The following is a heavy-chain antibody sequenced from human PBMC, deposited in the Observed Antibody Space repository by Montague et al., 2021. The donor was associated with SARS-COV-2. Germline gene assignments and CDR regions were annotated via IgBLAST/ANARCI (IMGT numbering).Heavy chain of an antibody. D-gene: IGHD4-17*01. V-gene: IGHV4-61*02. CDR3: ARDRTAADYDDYETAGYSYYYGMDV. CDR2: IYTSGST. J-gene: IGHJ6*02. CDR1: GDSVSSGIYY. Sequence: TLSLTCTVSGDSVSSGIYYWSWIRQPAGKGLEWIGRIYTSGSTNYNPSLRSRVTISVDTSKNQFSLRLSSVTAADTAVYYCARDRTAADYDDYETAGYSYYYGMDVWGQGTTVTVSS.